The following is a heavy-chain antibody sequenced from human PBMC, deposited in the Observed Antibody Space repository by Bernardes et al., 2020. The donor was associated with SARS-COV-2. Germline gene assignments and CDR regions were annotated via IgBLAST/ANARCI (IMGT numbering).Heavy chain of an antibody. CDR3: ARRLTSSSWYDDIYDY. D-gene: IGHD6-13*01. Sequence: GGSLRLSCAASGFTFSTYAMSWVRQAPGKGLEWVSVISGSGGSTYYADSVKGRFTISRDNSKNTLYLQMNSLRAEDTAIYYCARRLTSSSWYDDIYDYWGQGTLVTVSS. CDR1: GFTFSTYA. J-gene: IGHJ4*02. CDR2: ISGSGGST. V-gene: IGHV3-23*01.